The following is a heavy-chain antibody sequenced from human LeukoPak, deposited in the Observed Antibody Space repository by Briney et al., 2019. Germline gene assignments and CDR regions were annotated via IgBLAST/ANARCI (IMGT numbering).Heavy chain of an antibody. CDR1: GGSFSGYY. CDR2: VNHSGST. D-gene: IGHD5/OR15-5a*01. V-gene: IGHV4-34*01. J-gene: IGHJ4*02. Sequence: SETLSLTCAVYGGSFSGYYWSWIRQPPGKGLEWIGEVNHSGSTNYNPSLKSRVTISVDTSKNQFSLKLSSVTAADTAVYYCARSPWSSYFDYWGQGTLVTVSS. CDR3: ARSPWSSYFDY.